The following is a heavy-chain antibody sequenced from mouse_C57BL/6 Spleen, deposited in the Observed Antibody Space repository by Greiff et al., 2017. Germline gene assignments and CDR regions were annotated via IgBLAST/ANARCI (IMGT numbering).Heavy chain of an antibody. CDR2: ISYDGSN. CDR3: AAQVCEY. CDR1: GYSITSGYY. J-gene: IGHJ2*01. D-gene: IGHD3-1*01. V-gene: IGHV3-6*01. Sequence: EVQLVESGPGLVKPSQSLSLTCSVTGYSITSGYYWNWIRQFPGNKLEWMGYISYDGSNNYNPSLKNRISITRDTSKNQFFLKLESLTTEDTATYYCAAQVCEYWGKGTTLTVSS.